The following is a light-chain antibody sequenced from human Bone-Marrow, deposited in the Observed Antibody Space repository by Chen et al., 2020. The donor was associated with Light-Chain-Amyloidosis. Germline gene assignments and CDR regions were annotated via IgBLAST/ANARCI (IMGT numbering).Light chain of an antibody. V-gene: IGKV3-20*01. J-gene: IGKJ4*02. CDR2: GSS. CDR3: QQYGTSPHT. CDR1: QTTSTNY. Sequence: EIELTQSPGILTFPPGVGANPPCRASQTTSTNYLTWYQQKFGQAPRLLIYGSSSRATGIPDRFTGRWYGTDFTLTINKLEPEDFAMYYCQQYGTSPHTFGRGTKVEIK.